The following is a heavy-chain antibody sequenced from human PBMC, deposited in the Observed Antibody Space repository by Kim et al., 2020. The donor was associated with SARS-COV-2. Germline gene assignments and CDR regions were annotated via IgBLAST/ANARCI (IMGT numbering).Heavy chain of an antibody. Sequence: GGSLRLSCAASGFTFSDYYMSWIRQAPGKGLEWVSYISSSSSYTNYADSVKGRFTISRDNAKNSLYLQMNSLRAEDTAVYYCARDLGDDYGDYWYFDLWGRGTLVTVSS. V-gene: IGHV3-11*05. CDR1: GFTFSDYY. J-gene: IGHJ2*01. CDR2: ISSSSSYT. CDR3: ARDLGDDYGDYWYFDL. D-gene: IGHD4-17*01.